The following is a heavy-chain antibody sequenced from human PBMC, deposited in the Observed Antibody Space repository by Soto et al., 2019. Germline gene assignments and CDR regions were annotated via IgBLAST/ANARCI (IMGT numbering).Heavy chain of an antibody. Sequence: ASVKVSCKASGGTFTSYGVSWVRQAPGQGLEWMGWISAYNGDTNYAQKVQGRVTMTTDTSATTTYMELRSLRPDDTAVYYCARDQGAGQYGMDVWGQGTTVTVSS. CDR2: ISAYNGDT. CDR3: ARDQGAGQYGMDV. V-gene: IGHV1-18*01. J-gene: IGHJ6*02. CDR1: GGTFTSYG.